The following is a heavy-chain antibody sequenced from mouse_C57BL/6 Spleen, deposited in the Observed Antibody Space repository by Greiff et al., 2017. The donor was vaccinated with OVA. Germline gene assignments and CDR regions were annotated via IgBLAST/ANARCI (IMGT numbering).Heavy chain of an antibody. V-gene: IGHV3-6*01. Sequence: VQLKESGPGLVKPSQSLSLTCSVTGYSITSGYYWNWIRQFPGNKLEWMGYISYDGSNNYNPSLKNRISITRDTSKNQFFLKLNSVTTEDTATYYCARDYGSGFAYWGQGTLVTVSA. CDR1: GYSITSGYY. CDR2: ISYDGSN. CDR3: ARDYGSGFAY. J-gene: IGHJ3*01. D-gene: IGHD1-1*01.